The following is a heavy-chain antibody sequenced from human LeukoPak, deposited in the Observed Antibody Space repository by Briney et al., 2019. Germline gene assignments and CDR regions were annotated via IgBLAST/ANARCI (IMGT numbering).Heavy chain of an antibody. CDR2: ISGSGGST. Sequence: GGSLRLSCAASGFTFSSYAMSWVRQAPGKGLEWVSAISGSGGSTYYADSVKGRFTISRDNSKNTLYLQMNSLRAEDTAVYYCAENGYCSSTSCYVDNNWFDPWGQGTLVTVSS. J-gene: IGHJ5*02. V-gene: IGHV3-23*01. CDR1: GFTFSSYA. CDR3: AENGYCSSTSCYVDNNWFDP. D-gene: IGHD2-2*01.